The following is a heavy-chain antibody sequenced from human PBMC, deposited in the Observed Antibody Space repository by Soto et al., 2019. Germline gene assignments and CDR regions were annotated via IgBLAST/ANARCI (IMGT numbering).Heavy chain of an antibody. CDR1: GFSFTSYS. Sequence: PGGSLTLSCPGSGFSFTSYSVCWVRQAPGKGLEWVSAISGRGGSIYYADSVKGRFTISRDNSKSTLYLQMNSLRAEDTALYYCAKVSGDNYDNGGYSVYWGQGTLVTVSS. CDR3: AKVSGDNYDNGGYSVY. D-gene: IGHD3-22*01. J-gene: IGHJ4*02. CDR2: ISGRGGSI. V-gene: IGHV3-23*01.